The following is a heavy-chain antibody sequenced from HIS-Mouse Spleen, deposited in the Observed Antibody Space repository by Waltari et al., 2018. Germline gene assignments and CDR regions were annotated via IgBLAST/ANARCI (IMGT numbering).Heavy chain of an antibody. V-gene: IGHV4-39*07. Sequence: QLQLQESGPGLVKPSETLSLTCTVPGGSLSSSSYHLGWIRQPPGKGLEWIGSIYYSGSTYYNPSLKSRVTISVDTSKNQFSLKLSSVTAADTAVYYCAREIPYSSSWYDWYFDLWGRGTLVTVSS. CDR3: AREIPYSSSWYDWYFDL. CDR1: GGSLSSSSYH. D-gene: IGHD6-13*01. J-gene: IGHJ2*01. CDR2: IYYSGST.